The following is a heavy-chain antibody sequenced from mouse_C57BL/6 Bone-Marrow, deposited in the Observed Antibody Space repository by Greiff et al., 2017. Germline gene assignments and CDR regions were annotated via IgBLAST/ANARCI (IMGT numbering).Heavy chain of an antibody. CDR2: IYPRSGNT. D-gene: IGHD1-1*01. V-gene: IGHV1-81*01. Sequence: QVQLQQSGAELARPGASVKLSCKASGYTFTSYGISWVKQRTGQGLEWIGEIYPRSGNTYYNEKFKGKGTLTADKSSSTAYMELRSLTSEDSAVYFCARSGLRRFAYWGQGTLVTVSA. J-gene: IGHJ3*01. CDR1: GYTFTSYG. CDR3: ARSGLRRFAY.